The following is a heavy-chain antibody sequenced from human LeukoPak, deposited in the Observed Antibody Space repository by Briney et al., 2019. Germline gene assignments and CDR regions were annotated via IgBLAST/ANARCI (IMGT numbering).Heavy chain of an antibody. CDR2: IYPGDSDT. CDR3: ARRQGCSSTSCPPDS. CDR1: GYIFNTYW. J-gene: IGHJ4*02. D-gene: IGHD2-2*01. Sequence: GESLKISCRGSGYIFNTYWIGWVRQMPGKGLEGMGSIYPGDSDTRYSPSFQGQVTMSADKSINTAYLQWSSLKASDTAMYYCARRQGCSSTSCPPDSWGQGTLVTVSS. V-gene: IGHV5-51*01.